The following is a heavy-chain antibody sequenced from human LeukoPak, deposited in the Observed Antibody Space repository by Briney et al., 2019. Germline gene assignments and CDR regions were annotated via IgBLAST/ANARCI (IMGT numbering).Heavy chain of an antibody. CDR2: INPSGGST. J-gene: IGHJ4*02. CDR1: GYTLTELS. CDR3: ARDRVVPAAWYYSDY. Sequence: EASVKVSCKVSGYTLTELSMHWVRQAPGQGLEWMGIINPSGGSTSYAQKFQGRVTMTRDMSTSTVYMELSSLRSEDTAVYYCARDRVVPAAWYYSDYWGQGTLVTVSS. V-gene: IGHV1-46*01. D-gene: IGHD2-2*01.